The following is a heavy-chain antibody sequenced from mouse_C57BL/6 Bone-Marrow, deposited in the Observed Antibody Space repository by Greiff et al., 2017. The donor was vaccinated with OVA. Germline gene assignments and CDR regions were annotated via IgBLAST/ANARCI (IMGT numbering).Heavy chain of an antibody. Sequence: QVQLKESGAELVRPGASVKLSCKASGYTFTDYYINWVKQRPGQGLEWIARIYPGSGNTYYNEKFKGKATLTAEKSSSTAYMQLSSLTSEDSAVYFCARWDAMDYWGQGTSVTVSS. V-gene: IGHV1-76*01. CDR2: IYPGSGNT. CDR1: GYTFTDYY. CDR3: ARWDAMDY. J-gene: IGHJ4*01.